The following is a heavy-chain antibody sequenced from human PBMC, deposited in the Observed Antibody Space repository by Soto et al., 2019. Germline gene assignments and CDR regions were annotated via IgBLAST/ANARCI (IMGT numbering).Heavy chain of an antibody. Sequence: SVKVSCKASGGTFSSYDIRWVRQAPGQGLEWMGGIIPIFGTANYAQKFQGRVTITADXXXXXAXMXLXXXXSEXTAVYYCASGVAARMYEFDNWGQEAVLTISS. CDR3: ASGVAARMYEFDN. J-gene: IGHJ4*02. CDR1: GGTFSSYD. V-gene: IGHV1-69*13. CDR2: IIPIFGTA. D-gene: IGHD6-6*01.